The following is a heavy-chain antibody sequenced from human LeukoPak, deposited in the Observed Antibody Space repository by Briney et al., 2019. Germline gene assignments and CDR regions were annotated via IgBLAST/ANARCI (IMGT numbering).Heavy chain of an antibody. CDR1: GDTLCVSG. CDR2: TFEGRSVI. CDR3: ARDGLWSHYYQHGMDV. D-gene: IGHD5-18*01. Sequence: GGALRLSRVDPGDTLCVSGTNWVRQAPGGGREGVSYTFEGRSVIFYADSVGGRFTISRDNTRSTLYPQMTSRRAEDTATYYCARDGLWSHYYQHGMDVWGQGTAVTVSS. V-gene: IGHV3-48*03. J-gene: IGHJ6*02.